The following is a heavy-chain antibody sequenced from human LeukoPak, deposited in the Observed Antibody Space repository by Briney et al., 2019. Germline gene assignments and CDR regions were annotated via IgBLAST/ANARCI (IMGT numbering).Heavy chain of an antibody. J-gene: IGHJ4*02. CDR3: AKDRSYSSGWSEIDY. CDR1: GFTFSSYG. V-gene: IGHV3-33*06. Sequence: GGSLRLSCAASGFTFSSYGMHWVRQAPGKGLEWVAVIWYDGSNKYYADSVKGRFTISRDNSKNTLYLQMDSLRAEDTAVYYCAKDRSYSSGWSEIDYWGQGTLVTVSS. CDR2: IWYDGSNK. D-gene: IGHD6-19*01.